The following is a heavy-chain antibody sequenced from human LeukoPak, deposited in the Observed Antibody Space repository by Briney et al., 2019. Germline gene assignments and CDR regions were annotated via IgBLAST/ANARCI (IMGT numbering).Heavy chain of an antibody. Sequence: GGSLRLSCAASGFTFSNSAMSWGRQAPGKGLEWVSGISGSGGSTYYADSVKGRFTISRDNSKNTLYLQINSLRAEDTAVYYCAKGITVTTHYYFDYWGQGTLVTVSS. CDR3: AKGITVTTHYYFDY. CDR2: ISGSGGST. V-gene: IGHV3-23*01. J-gene: IGHJ4*02. D-gene: IGHD4-17*01. CDR1: GFTFSNSA.